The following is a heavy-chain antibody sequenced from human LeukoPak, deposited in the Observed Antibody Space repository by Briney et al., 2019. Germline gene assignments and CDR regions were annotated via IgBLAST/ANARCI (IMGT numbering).Heavy chain of an antibody. V-gene: IGHV4-31*03. D-gene: IGHD3-3*02. Sequence: SETLSLTCTVSGGSISSDGYYWTWIRQHPGKGLEWIGYIYYSGTTYYNPSLESRVTLSVDTSKNQFSLRLSSVTAADTAVYYCARAFLEWNDAFDIWGQGTMVTASS. CDR3: ARAFLEWNDAFDI. J-gene: IGHJ3*02. CDR1: GGSISSDGYY. CDR2: IYYSGTT.